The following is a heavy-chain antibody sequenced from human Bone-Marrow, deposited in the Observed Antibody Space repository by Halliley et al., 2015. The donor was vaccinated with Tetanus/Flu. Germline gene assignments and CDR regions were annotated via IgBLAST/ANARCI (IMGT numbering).Heavy chain of an antibody. CDR1: GVIFSDYE. J-gene: IGHJ4*02. CDR3: VSIAPARHLYSTNGPTDY. Sequence: SGVIFSDYEINWVRQAPGKGLEWVSHTSRSGTSTHYADSVKGRFTISRDNAKNSLFLQMNSLRTEDTAIYYCVSIAPARHLYSTNGPTDYWGQGTLVTVSS. V-gene: IGHV3-48*03. D-gene: IGHD2-8*01. CDR2: TSRSGTST.